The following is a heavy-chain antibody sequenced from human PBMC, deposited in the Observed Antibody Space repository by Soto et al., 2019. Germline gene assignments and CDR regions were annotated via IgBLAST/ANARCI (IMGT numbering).Heavy chain of an antibody. V-gene: IGHV3-21*06. CDR3: ARYSEDLTSNFDY. D-gene: IGHD2-21*01. Sequence: PGGSLRLSCAASGLTFTRYSMNWVRQAPGKGLEWVSSISSTTNYIYYGDSMKGRFTISRDNAKNSLYPEMNSLRAEDTAVYYCARYSEDLTSNFDYWGKGTLVTVSS. J-gene: IGHJ4*02. CDR1: GLTFTRYS. CDR2: ISSTTNYI.